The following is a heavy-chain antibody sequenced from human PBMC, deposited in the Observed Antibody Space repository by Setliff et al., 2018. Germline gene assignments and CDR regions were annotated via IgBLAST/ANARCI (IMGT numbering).Heavy chain of an antibody. Sequence: SETLSLTCGVSGYSISSGHFWTWIRQPAGKGLEWIGRVYKSGTTNYSPALKSRVTLSIDTSSNEFSLNLRSVTAADTAIYYCARDSHRLTTDPPFDHWGQGALVTVSS. D-gene: IGHD6-25*01. V-gene: IGHV4-38-2*02. J-gene: IGHJ4*02. CDR2: VYKSGTT. CDR1: GYSISSGHF. CDR3: ARDSHRLTTDPPFDH.